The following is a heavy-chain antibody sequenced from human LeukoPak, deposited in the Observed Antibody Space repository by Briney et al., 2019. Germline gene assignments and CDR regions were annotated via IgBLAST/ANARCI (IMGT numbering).Heavy chain of an antibody. J-gene: IGHJ4*02. V-gene: IGHV4-59*12. Sequence: SETLSLTCTVSGGSISSYYWSWIRQPPGKGLEWIGYFYYSGSTNYNPSLKSRVTISVDTSKNQFSLKLSSVTAADTAVYYCARDFSTSPTKSYYFDYWGQGTLVTVSS. CDR1: GGSISSYY. D-gene: IGHD2-2*01. CDR2: FYYSGST. CDR3: ARDFSTSPTKSYYFDY.